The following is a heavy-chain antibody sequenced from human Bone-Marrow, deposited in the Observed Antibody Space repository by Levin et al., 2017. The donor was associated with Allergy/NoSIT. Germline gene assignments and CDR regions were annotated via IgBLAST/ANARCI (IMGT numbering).Heavy chain of an antibody. Sequence: PGGSLRLSCAVYGGSFSGYYWSWIRQPPGKGLEWIGEINHSGSTNYNPSLKSRVTISVDTSKNQFSLKLSSVTAADTAVYYCARGQEYCSSTSCYTGYSSSLPFDYWGQGTLVTVSS. CDR3: ARGQEYCSSTSCYTGYSSSLPFDY. J-gene: IGHJ4*02. CDR2: INHSGST. CDR1: GGSFSGYY. D-gene: IGHD2-2*02. V-gene: IGHV4-34*01.